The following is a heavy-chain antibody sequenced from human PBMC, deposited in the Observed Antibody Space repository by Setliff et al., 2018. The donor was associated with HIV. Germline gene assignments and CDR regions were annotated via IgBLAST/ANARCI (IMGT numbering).Heavy chain of an antibody. Sequence: LRLSCAASGFTFSSYAMIWVRQSPGKGLEWVGRIKTRVDGGAVDYAPPVKGRFTISREDSTDTLYLEMNSLRTEDTAVYFCARVYCRHSCLVESYMDIWGTGTAVTSP. CDR2: IKTRVDGGAV. V-gene: IGHV3-15*01. D-gene: IGHD1-26*01. CDR1: GFTFSSYA. J-gene: IGHJ6*03. CDR3: ARVYCRHSCLVESYMDI.